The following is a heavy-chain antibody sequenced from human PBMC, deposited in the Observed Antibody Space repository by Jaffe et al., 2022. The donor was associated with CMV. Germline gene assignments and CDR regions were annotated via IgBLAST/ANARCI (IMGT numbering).Heavy chain of an antibody. V-gene: IGHV4-39*01. J-gene: IGHJ4*02. Sequence: QLQLQESGPGLVKPSETLSLTCTVSGGSINSNSYFWGWGRQPPGKGLEWIGSISHSGSTFYTPSLQSRVTISADTSKNQFSLKLSSVTAADTAVYYCARRTSDGNNHYYVDYWGQGTLVTVSS. CDR1: GGSINSNSYF. CDR3: ARRTSDGNNHYYVDY. D-gene: IGHD2-15*01. CDR2: ISHSGST.